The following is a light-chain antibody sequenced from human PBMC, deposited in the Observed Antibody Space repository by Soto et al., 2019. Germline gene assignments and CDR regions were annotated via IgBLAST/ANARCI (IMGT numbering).Light chain of an antibody. CDR1: SSDVGGYNY. J-gene: IGLJ2*01. CDR3: SSYAGNNNGGVF. V-gene: IGLV2-8*01. CDR2: AVS. Sequence: QSALTQPPSASGSPGQSVTISRTGTSSDVGGYNYVSWYQQHPGKAPKLIIYAVSQRPSGVPDRFSASKSGNTASLTVSGLQAEDEADYYCSSYAGNNNGGVFFGGGTKLTVL.